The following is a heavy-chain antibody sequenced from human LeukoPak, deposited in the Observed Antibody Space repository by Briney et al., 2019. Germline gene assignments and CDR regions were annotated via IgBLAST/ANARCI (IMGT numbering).Heavy chain of an antibody. J-gene: IGHJ6*02. CDR2: INPNSGGT. CDR3: AREAISYYYYGMDV. Sequence: ASVKVSCKASGYTFTGYYMHWVRQAPGQGLEWMGWINPNSGGTNYAQKFQGRVTMTRNTSITTAYMELSSLTSDDTAVCYCAREAISYYYYGMDVWGQGTTVTVSS. D-gene: IGHD3-3*01. V-gene: IGHV1-2*02. CDR1: GYTFTGYY.